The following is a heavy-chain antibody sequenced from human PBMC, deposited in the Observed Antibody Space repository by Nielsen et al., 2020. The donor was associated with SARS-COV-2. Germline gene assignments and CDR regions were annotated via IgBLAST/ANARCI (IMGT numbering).Heavy chain of an antibody. D-gene: IGHD2-21*02. V-gene: IGHV5-10-1*01. CDR3: ARGDWVPRQYYYMDV. Sequence: GESLKISCKGSGYSFSNFWISWVRQMPRKGLEWVGRTDPDGSFTNYGPSFQGHVTISADKSINTAYLQWNSLKASDSAMYYCARGDWVPRQYYYMDVWGKGTTVTVSS. CDR2: TDPDGSFT. J-gene: IGHJ6*04. CDR1: GYSFSNFW.